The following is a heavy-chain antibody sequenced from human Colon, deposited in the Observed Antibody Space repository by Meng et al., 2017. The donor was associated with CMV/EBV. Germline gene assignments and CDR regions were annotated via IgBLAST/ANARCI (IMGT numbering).Heavy chain of an antibody. Sequence: ASVKVSCKVSGYMFTSYGISWARQAPGQGLEWMGWISTHNGYTSYAQKFQGRVTMTTDTSTSTVYMDLRSPGSDDSAVYYCARYCSGGNCYSKPGLAKFFDLWGQGTLVTVSS. CDR3: ARYCSGGNCYSKPGLAKFFDL. CDR2: ISTHNGYT. CDR1: GYMFTSYG. J-gene: IGHJ4*02. V-gene: IGHV1-18*01. D-gene: IGHD2-15*01.